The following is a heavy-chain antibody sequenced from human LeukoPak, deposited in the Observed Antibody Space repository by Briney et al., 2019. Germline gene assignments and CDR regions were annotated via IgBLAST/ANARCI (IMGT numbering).Heavy chain of an antibody. J-gene: IGHJ4*02. Sequence: ASVKVSCKASGYTFTSYDFNWVRQATGQRPEWMGWMSPNSGDTGYAQKFQDRVTMTRNTSISTAYMELSSLRSEDTAVYYCARGIAARPGDYWGQGTLVTVSS. D-gene: IGHD6-6*01. CDR3: ARGIAARPGDY. V-gene: IGHV1-8*01. CDR1: GYTFTSYD. CDR2: MSPNSGDT.